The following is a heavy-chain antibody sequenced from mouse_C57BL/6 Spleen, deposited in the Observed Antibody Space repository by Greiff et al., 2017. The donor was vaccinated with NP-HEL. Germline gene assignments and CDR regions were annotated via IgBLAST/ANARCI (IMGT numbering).Heavy chain of an antibody. CDR2: IWSGGST. J-gene: IGHJ4*01. CDR3: AKKKAYAPYAMDY. Sequence: VKLVESGPGLVQPSQSLSITCTVSGFSLTSYGVHWVRQPPGKGLEWLGVIWSGGSTDYNAAFISRLSISKDNSKSQVFFKMNSLQADDTAIYYCAKKKAYAPYAMDYWGQGTSVTVSS. V-gene: IGHV2-4*01. CDR1: GFSLTSYG. D-gene: IGHD2-12*01.